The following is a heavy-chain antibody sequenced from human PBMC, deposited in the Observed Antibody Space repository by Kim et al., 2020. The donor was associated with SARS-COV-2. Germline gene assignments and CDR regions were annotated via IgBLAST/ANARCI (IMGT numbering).Heavy chain of an antibody. D-gene: IGHD3-16*01. Sequence: VMSRLTISRGNAKNSLYLQMNSVRAEDTAVYYCARGGDTAVGYYYYGMDVWGQGTTVTVSS. V-gene: IGHV3-11*06. J-gene: IGHJ6*02. CDR3: ARGGDTAVGYYYYGMDV.